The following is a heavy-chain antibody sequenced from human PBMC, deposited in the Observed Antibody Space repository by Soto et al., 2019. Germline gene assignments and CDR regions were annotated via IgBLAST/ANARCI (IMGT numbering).Heavy chain of an antibody. J-gene: IGHJ4*02. CDR2: IIPIFGTA. D-gene: IGHD3-22*01. Sequence: SVKVSCKASGGTLSSYAISWVRQAPGQGLEWMGGIIPIFGTANYAQKFQGRVTITADESTSTAYMELSSLRSEDTAVYYCAAYYDSSGYYFHARYWGQGTLVTVSS. CDR1: GGTLSSYA. CDR3: AAYYDSSGYYFHARY. V-gene: IGHV1-69*13.